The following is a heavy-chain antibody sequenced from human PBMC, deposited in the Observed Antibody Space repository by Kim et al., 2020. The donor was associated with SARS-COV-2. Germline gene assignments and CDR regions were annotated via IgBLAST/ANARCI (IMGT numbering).Heavy chain of an antibody. V-gene: IGHV3-23*01. D-gene: IGHD7-27*01. CDR3: AKTNWGAWYFDL. J-gene: IGHJ2*01. Sequence: YYADSVKGRFTISRDNSKTTLYLQMNSLRAEDTAVYYCAKTNWGAWYFDLWGRGTLVTVSS.